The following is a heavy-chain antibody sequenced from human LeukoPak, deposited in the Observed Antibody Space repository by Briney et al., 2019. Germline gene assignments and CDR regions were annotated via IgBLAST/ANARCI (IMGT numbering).Heavy chain of an antibody. CDR3: TPG. D-gene: IGHD3-10*01. Sequence: GRSLRLSCAVSGFTFSNYWMHWVRQAPGKGLVWVSRINGDGTVTFYADSVKGRYTISRDNAKNTLFLQMNSLRAEDTAVYYCTPGGGRGTLVTVSS. V-gene: IGHV3-74*01. J-gene: IGHJ4*02. CDR2: INGDGTVT. CDR1: GFTFSNYW.